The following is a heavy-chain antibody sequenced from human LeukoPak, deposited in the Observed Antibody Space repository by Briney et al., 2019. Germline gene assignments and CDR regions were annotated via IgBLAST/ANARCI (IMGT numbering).Heavy chain of an antibody. D-gene: IGHD6-13*01. CDR3: ARRIIAAAGTKGWFDP. CDR1: GGSISSSSYY. CDR2: IYYSGST. V-gene: IGHV4-39*01. Sequence: PSETLSLTCTVSGGSISSSSYYWGWIRQPPGKGLEWIGSIYYSGSTYYNPSLKSRVTISVDTSKNQFSLKLSSVTAADTAVYYCARRIIAAAGTKGWFDPWGQGTLVTVSS. J-gene: IGHJ5*02.